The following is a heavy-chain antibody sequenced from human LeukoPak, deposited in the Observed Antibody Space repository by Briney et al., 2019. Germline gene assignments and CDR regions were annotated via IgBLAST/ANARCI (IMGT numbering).Heavy chain of an antibody. CDR1: GGTFSSYA. CDR2: IIPICSIG. J-gene: IGHJ3*02. V-gene: IGHV1-69*04. D-gene: IGHD5-18*01. Sequence: SVKVSCKASGGTFSSYAISGVRQDPAQGLECMGRIIPICSIGDYAQKFQGRVTITADKSTSTAYMERSSLRSEDTAVYYCARDQPPPYSYGTRDAFDIWGKGKMVTVSS. CDR3: ARDQPPPYSYGTRDAFDI.